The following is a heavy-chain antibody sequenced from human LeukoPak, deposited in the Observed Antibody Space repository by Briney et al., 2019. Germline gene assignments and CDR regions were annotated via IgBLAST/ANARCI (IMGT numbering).Heavy chain of an antibody. CDR2: ISYDGSNK. D-gene: IGHD1-26*01. V-gene: IGHV3-30*01. Sequence: GSLSLSCAASGFPFSSYAMHWVRQAPGKGLEWVAVISYDGSNKYYADSVKGRFTISRDNSKNTLYLQMNSLRAEDTAVYYCARDGASGADGVVYYYMDVWGKGTTVTVSS. CDR1: GFPFSSYA. CDR3: ARDGASGADGVVYYYMDV. J-gene: IGHJ6*03.